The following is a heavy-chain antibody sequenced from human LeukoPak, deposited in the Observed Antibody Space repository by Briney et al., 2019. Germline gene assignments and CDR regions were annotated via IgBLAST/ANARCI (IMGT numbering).Heavy chain of an antibody. Sequence: SETLSLTCTVSGGSISTSTYYWGWIRQPRGKGLEWIGNVYYGGSTYYSPSLKSRVSMFVDTSKNQFSLKVTSVTAADTAVYYCARWVATPRGHFDYWGQGSLVTVSS. J-gene: IGHJ4*01. CDR2: VYYGGST. CDR1: GGSISTSTYY. D-gene: IGHD5-12*01. V-gene: IGHV4-39*01. CDR3: ARWVATPRGHFDY.